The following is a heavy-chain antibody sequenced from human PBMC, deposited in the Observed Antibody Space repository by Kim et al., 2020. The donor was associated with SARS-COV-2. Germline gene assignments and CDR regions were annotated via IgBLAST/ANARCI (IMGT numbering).Heavy chain of an antibody. Sequence: GGSLRLSCAASGFTFSSYAMSWVRQAPGKGLEWVSAISGSGGSTYYADSVKGRFTISRDNSKNTLYLQMNSLRAEDTAVYYCAKADGHYDSSGYYLNWFDPWGQGTLVTVSS. CDR2: ISGSGGST. CDR1: GFTFSSYA. V-gene: IGHV3-23*01. D-gene: IGHD3-22*01. J-gene: IGHJ5*02. CDR3: AKADGHYDSSGYYLNWFDP.